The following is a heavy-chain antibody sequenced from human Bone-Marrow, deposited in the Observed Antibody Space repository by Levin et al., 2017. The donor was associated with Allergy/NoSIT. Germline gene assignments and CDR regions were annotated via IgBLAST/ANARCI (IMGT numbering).Heavy chain of an antibody. Sequence: TSGGSLRLSCEVSGFTFSKAWMSWVRQAPGKGLEWLGRITSETDGVTTDYAAPVKGRFTISRDDSKNTLYLLMNSLRAEDTAVYYCTTLPGSTFFGVVIDYWGQGALVTVSS. V-gene: IGHV3-15*01. J-gene: IGHJ4*02. CDR3: TTLPGSTFFGVVIDY. CDR1: GFTFSKAW. D-gene: IGHD3-3*01. CDR2: ITSETDGVTT.